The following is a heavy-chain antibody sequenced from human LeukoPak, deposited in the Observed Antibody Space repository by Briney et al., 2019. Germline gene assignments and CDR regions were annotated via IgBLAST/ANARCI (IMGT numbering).Heavy chain of an antibody. D-gene: IGHD2-15*01. CDR1: GFTFSSCG. CDR3: ARQMTPDAFDI. J-gene: IGHJ3*02. CDR2: IWYDGSNK. Sequence: PGRSLRLSCAASGFTFSSCGMHWVRQAPGKGLEGVAVIWYDGSNKYYADSVKGRFTISRDNSKNTLYLQMNSLRAEDTAVYYCARQMTPDAFDIWGQGTMVTVSS. V-gene: IGHV3-33*01.